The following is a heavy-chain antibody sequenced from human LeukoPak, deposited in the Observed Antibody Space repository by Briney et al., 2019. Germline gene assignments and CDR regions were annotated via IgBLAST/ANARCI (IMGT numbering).Heavy chain of an antibody. Sequence: PGGSLRLSCAASGFTFSSYSMNWVRQAPGKGLEWVSSISSSSSYIYYADSVKGRFTISRDNAKNSLYLQMNSLRAEDTAAYYCAGEGGSGSHHYFDYWGQGTLVTVSS. V-gene: IGHV3-21*01. J-gene: IGHJ4*02. D-gene: IGHD1-26*01. CDR2: ISSSSSYI. CDR3: AGEGGSGSHHYFDY. CDR1: GFTFSSYS.